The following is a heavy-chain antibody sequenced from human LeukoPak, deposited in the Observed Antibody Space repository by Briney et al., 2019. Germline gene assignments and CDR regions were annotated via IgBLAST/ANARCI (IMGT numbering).Heavy chain of an antibody. V-gene: IGHV3-74*01. J-gene: IGHJ4*02. D-gene: IGHD6-19*01. CDR2: VNPQGTGT. CDR1: GFTFSSYW. CDR3: ARARWSSTGWFLGY. Sequence: GGSLRLSCAASGFTFSSYWMHWVRQAPGKGLVWVSRVNPQGTGTSYTDSVKGRFTISRDNAKDALHLQMDNLRAEDTAVYYCARARWSSTGWFLGYWGQGTLVNVSS.